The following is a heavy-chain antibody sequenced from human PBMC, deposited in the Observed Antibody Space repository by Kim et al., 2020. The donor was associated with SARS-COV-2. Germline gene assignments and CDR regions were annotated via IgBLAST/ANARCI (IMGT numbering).Heavy chain of an antibody. V-gene: IGHV3-49*02. D-gene: IGHD6-13*01. Sequence: EYAASVKGRFTISRDDSKSIAYLQMNSLKTEDTAVYYCTRAEQQLGWFDPWGQGTLVTVSS. J-gene: IGHJ5*02. CDR3: TRAEQQLGWFDP.